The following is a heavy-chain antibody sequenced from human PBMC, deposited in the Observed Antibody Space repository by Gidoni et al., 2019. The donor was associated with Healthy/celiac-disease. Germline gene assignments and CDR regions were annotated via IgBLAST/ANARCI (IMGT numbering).Heavy chain of an antibody. Sequence: FQLLHSGSEVKKPGSPVKASSRAPEATFTSYPISWVRQAPGQGLEWMGRIIPILGIANYAQKFQGRVTITADKSTSTAYMELSSLRSEDTAVYYCARGAPVVAATQFDYWGQGTLVTVSS. V-gene: IGHV1-69*04. CDR2: IIPILGIA. CDR1: EATFTSYP. D-gene: IGHD2-15*01. CDR3: ARGAPVVAATQFDY. J-gene: IGHJ4*02.